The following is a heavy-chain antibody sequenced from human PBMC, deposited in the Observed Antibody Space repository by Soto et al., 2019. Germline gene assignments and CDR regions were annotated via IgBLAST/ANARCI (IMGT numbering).Heavy chain of an antibody. J-gene: IGHJ4*02. D-gene: IGHD3-10*01. CDR3: ARETHYYAI. V-gene: IGHV3-7*04. CDR2: IKEDGSQY. Sequence: EMQLVDSGGGLVQPGDSLRLSCVASGFSFSNYWMAWVRQAPGKGLEWVANIKEDGSQYTYVASVKGRFTISRDNAENSLSLQMNSLRAEDTAVYYCARETHYYAIWGQGTLVTVSS. CDR1: GFSFSNYW.